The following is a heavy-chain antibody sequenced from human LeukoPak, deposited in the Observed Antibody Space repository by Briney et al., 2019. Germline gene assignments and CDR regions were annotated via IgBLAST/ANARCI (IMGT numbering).Heavy chain of an antibody. CDR1: GYSFTSYW. V-gene: IGHV5-10-1*01. CDR3: AIDVDTAMVTFDY. D-gene: IGHD5-18*01. Sequence: GESLKISCKGSGYSFTSYWISWVRQMPGKGLEWMGRIDPSDSYTNYSPSFQGHVTISADKSISTAYLQWSSLKASYTAMYYCAIDVDTAMVTFDYWGQGTLVTVSS. J-gene: IGHJ4*02. CDR2: IDPSDSYT.